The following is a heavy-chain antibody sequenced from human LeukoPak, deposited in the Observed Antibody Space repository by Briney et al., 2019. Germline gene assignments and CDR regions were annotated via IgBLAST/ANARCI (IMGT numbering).Heavy chain of an antibody. CDR2: ISYSGNT. Sequence: PSETLSLTCTVSDHSISSYYWSWIRQPPGKGLEWIGYISYSGNTKYNPSLKSRVTISLDTSKTQISLKVSSVTAADTAVYSCARTRRGYTYGFPSRELLKAFDVWGRGTIVTVSS. V-gene: IGHV4-59*01. CDR1: DHSISSYY. CDR3: ARTRRGYTYGFPSRELLKAFDV. J-gene: IGHJ3*01. D-gene: IGHD5-18*01.